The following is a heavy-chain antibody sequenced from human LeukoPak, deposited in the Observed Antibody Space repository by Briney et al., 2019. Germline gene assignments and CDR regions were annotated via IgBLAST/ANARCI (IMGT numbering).Heavy chain of an antibody. D-gene: IGHD3-10*01. V-gene: IGHV3-48*03. Sequence: GGSLRLSCAASGFTFSSYEMNWVRQAPGKGLEWVSYISSSGSTIYYADSVKGRFTISRDNAKNSLYLQMNSLRAEDTAVYYCARDGGYYYGSGSYYKGYYMDVWGKGTTVTVSS. CDR1: GFTFSSYE. J-gene: IGHJ6*03. CDR2: ISSSGSTI. CDR3: ARDGGYYYGSGSYYKGYYMDV.